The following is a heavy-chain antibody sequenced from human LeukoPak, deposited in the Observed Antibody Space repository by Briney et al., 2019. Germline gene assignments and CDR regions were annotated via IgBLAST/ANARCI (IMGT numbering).Heavy chain of an antibody. Sequence: KPSETLSLTCTVSGGSISSYYWSWIRQPPGKGLEWIGYIYYSGSTNYNPSLKSRVTISVDTSKNQFSLKLSSVTAADTAVYYCARDEGYFHYWGQGTLVTVSS. CDR2: IYYSGST. D-gene: IGHD3-22*01. CDR3: ARDEGYFHY. V-gene: IGHV4-59*01. CDR1: GGSISSYY. J-gene: IGHJ4*02.